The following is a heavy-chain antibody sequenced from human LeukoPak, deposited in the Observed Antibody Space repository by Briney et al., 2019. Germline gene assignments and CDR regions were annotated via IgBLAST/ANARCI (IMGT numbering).Heavy chain of an antibody. D-gene: IGHD3-10*01. CDR2: FSGSGGST. CDR3: AKGGAVSSKSITLIRGTRKYYYYMDV. V-gene: IGHV3-23*01. CDR1: GFTFSSYA. Sequence: GGSLKLSCAAYGFTFSSYAMSWVRQAPGKGLECISGFSGSGGSTYYADSVKGRFTISRDNSKNTLYLQMNSLRAEDTAVYYCAKGGAVSSKSITLIRGTRKYYYYMDVWGKGTTVTISS. J-gene: IGHJ6*03.